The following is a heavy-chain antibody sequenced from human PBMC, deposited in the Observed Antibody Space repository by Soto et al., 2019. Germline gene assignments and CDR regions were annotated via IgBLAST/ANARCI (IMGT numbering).Heavy chain of an antibody. CDR1: GFSISTYA. V-gene: IGHV3-30*04. Sequence: QVQLVESGGGVVQPGRSLRLSCAASGFSISTYALHWVRQAPGKRPEWVAIISYNGNNKHYSDSVKGRFSISRANSKNTVDLQMHSLRVEDTAMYYWARRSFPYSGSPLEPWSDALDIWGQGTMVTVSS. J-gene: IGHJ3*02. CDR3: ARRSFPYSGSPLEPWSDALDI. CDR2: ISYNGNNK. D-gene: IGHD1-26*01.